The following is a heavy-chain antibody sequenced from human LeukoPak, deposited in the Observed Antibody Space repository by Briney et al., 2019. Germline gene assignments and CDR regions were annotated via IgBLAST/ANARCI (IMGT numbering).Heavy chain of an antibody. CDR2: ISYDGSNK. CDR1: GFTFSTYS. CDR3: ARRDPIDY. J-gene: IGHJ4*02. Sequence: GGSLRLSCAASGFTFSTYSMNWVRQAPGKGLEWVAVISYDGSNKYYADSVKGRFTISRGNSKNTLYLQMNSLRAEDTAVYYCARRDPIDYWGQGTLVTVSS. D-gene: IGHD2-21*01. V-gene: IGHV3-30*03.